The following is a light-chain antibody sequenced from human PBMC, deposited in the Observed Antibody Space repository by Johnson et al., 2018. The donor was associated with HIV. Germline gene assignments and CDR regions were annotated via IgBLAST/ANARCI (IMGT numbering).Light chain of an antibody. CDR2: DNN. CDR1: SSNIGNNY. Sequence: QSVLTQPPSVSAAPGQKVTISCSGSSSNIGNNYVSWYQQLPGTAPKLLIYDNNKRPSGIPDRFSGSKSGTSATLGITGLQTGDEADDYCGTWDSSLRGVFGTGTKVTVI. J-gene: IGLJ1*01. CDR3: GTWDSSLRGV. V-gene: IGLV1-51*01.